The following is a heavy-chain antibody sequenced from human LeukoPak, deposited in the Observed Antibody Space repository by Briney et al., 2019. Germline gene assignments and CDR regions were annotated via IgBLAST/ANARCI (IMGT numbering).Heavy chain of an antibody. D-gene: IGHD3-16*02. J-gene: IGHJ4*02. CDR2: IFGDGSA. CDR3: ARIYPALFDN. Sequence: SETLSLTCTVSGGSISSGSYYWSWIRQPAGKGLEWIGRIFGDGSANYNPSLKSRVTMSVDTFKNQFSLKLISLTAADTAVYYCARIYPALFDNWGQGTLVTVSS. V-gene: IGHV4-61*02. CDR1: GGSISSGSYY.